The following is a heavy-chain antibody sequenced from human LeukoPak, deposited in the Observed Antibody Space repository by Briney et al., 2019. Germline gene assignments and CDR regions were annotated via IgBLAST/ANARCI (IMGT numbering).Heavy chain of an antibody. V-gene: IGHV3-43*02. CDR2: ISGDGGST. J-gene: IGHJ4*02. CDR3: AKDYYDSSGYMVHFDY. D-gene: IGHD3-22*01. Sequence: PEGSLRLSCAASGFTFDDYAMHWVRQAPGKGLEWISLISGDGGSTYYADSVKGRFTISRHNSKNSLYLQMNSLRTEDTALYYCAKDYYDSSGYMVHFDYWGQGTLVTVSS. CDR1: GFTFDDYA.